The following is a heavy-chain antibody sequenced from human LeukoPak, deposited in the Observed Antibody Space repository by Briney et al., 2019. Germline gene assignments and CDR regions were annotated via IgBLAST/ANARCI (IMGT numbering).Heavy chain of an antibody. J-gene: IGHJ6*03. Sequence: ASVTVSCTASGYTFTSYGISWLRQPPAQGREGMGGISDYSGNTYYAQTLQGRVTMTTGTSTSTAYMELRSLRADDTAVYYCARGRAVVTAHMDVWGKGTTVTVSS. CDR2: ISDYSGNT. D-gene: IGHD3-22*01. CDR3: ARGRAVVTAHMDV. CDR1: GYTFTSYG. V-gene: IGHV1-18*01.